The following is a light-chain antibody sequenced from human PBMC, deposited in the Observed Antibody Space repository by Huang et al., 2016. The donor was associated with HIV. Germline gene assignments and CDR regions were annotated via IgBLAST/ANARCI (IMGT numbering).Light chain of an antibody. CDR2: GTS. V-gene: IGKV3-20*01. Sequence: EIVLTQSPGTLSLSPGERATLSCRASQSVSSYYLAWYQQKPGQAPRLLIYGTSTRATDIPDRFSGSGSGTDFTLTISRLEPDDFAVYYCQEYGNSPRTFGQGTKVEIK. CDR3: QEYGNSPRT. J-gene: IGKJ1*01. CDR1: QSVSSYY.